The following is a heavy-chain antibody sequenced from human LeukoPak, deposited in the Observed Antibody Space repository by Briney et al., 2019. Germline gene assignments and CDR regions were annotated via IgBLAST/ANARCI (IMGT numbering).Heavy chain of an antibody. CDR3: ASYSRGYSENYFDY. D-gene: IGHD5-12*01. Sequence: SETESLTCSVSGGSISSSSYYWSWIRQPPGKGLEWIGYIYYSGSTNYNPSLKSRVTISVDTSKNQFSLKLSSVTAADTAVYYCASYSRGYSENYFDYWGQGTLVTVSS. CDR1: GGSISSSSYY. V-gene: IGHV4-61*01. CDR2: IYYSGST. J-gene: IGHJ4*02.